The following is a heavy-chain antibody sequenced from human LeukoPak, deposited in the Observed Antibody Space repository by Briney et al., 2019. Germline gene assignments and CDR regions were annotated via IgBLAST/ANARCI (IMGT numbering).Heavy chain of an antibody. CDR2: AIPVYGTA. CDR1: GGTFSSYA. Sequence: SVKVSCKASGGTFSSYAISWVRQAPGQGLEWMGGAIPVYGTATYAQNFQGRVTITADESTTTAYMELSSLRSEDTAVYYCASDGRVFEYYYDSSDYFTFFDYWGQGTLVTVSS. D-gene: IGHD3-22*01. CDR3: ASDGRVFEYYYDSSDYFTFFDY. V-gene: IGHV1-69*13. J-gene: IGHJ4*02.